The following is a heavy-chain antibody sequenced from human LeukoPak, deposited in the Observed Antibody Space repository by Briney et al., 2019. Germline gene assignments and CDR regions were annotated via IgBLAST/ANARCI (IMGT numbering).Heavy chain of an antibody. CDR2: INHSGST. Sequence: PSETLSLTRAVYGGSFSVYYWSWIPHPPGKRLECSGKINHSGSTNYIPSLKSRVTISVDTSKNQFSLKLSSVTAAYTAVYYCARGSPLYFWSGDYPLYWFDSWGQGTLVTVSS. CDR1: GGSFSVYY. J-gene: IGHJ5*01. CDR3: ARGSPLYFWSGDYPLYWFDS. V-gene: IGHV4-34*01. D-gene: IGHD3-3*01.